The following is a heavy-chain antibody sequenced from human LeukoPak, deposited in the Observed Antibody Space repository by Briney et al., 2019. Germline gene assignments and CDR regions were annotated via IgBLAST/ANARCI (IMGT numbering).Heavy chain of an antibody. D-gene: IGHD6-19*01. CDR1: GGSFSGYY. CDR3: ARIKSSGWYYDY. CDR2: INHSGST. J-gene: IGHJ4*02. Sequence: PSETLSLTCAVYGGSFSGYYWSWIRQPPGKGLEWIGEINHSGSTNYNPSLKSRVTISLDTSKNQFSLRLSSVTAADTAVYYCARIKSSGWYYDYWGQGTLVTVSS. V-gene: IGHV4-34*01.